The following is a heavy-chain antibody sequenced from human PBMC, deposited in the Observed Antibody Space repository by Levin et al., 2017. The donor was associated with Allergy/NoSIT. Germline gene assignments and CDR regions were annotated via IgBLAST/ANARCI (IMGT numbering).Heavy chain of an antibody. CDR3: ASGPISDY. J-gene: IGHJ4*02. V-gene: IGHV3-48*03. CDR1: GFSFVTSE. Sequence: LSLTCEASGFSFVTSEMTWVRQAPGKGLEWIAYINEDSDTIYYADSVKGRFTISRDNAKNSLSLQMDTLRAEDTAVYYCASGPISDYWGRGAQVTVSS. D-gene: IGHD3-3*01. CDR2: INEDSDTI.